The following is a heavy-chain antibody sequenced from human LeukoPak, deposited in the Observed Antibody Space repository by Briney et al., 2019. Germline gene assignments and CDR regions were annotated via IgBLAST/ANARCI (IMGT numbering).Heavy chain of an antibody. CDR3: ARVDYYDSSGYLTYYYYYYMDV. J-gene: IGHJ6*03. CDR1: GFTFSSYW. D-gene: IGHD3-22*01. Sequence: GGSLRLSCAASGFTFSSYWMHWVRQAPGKGLVWVSRINSDGSSTSYADSVKGRFTISRDNAKNTLYLQMNSLRAEDTAVYYCARVDYYDSSGYLTYYYYYYMDVWGKGTTVTVSS. V-gene: IGHV3-74*01. CDR2: INSDGSST.